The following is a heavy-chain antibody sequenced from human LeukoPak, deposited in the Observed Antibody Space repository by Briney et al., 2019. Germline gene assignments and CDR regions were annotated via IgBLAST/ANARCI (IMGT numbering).Heavy chain of an antibody. J-gene: IGHJ4*02. CDR1: GESFIGYF. D-gene: IGHD3-22*01. V-gene: IGHV4-34*01. CDR3: ARTSGFFDRIGSYQQNPYYFEY. Sequence: PSETLSLTCAVYGESFIGYFWTWIRQPPGKGLEWIGEINHSGRTSYNPSLKSRLSISVDMSKNQFSLRLTSVTAADTAVYYCARTSGFFDRIGSYQQNPYYFEYWGQGSLVTVSS. CDR2: INHSGRT.